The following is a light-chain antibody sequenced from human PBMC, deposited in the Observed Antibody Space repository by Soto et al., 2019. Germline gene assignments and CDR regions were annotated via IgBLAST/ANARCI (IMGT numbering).Light chain of an antibody. CDR1: ERISSN. J-gene: IGKJ5*01. CDR2: GTS. V-gene: IGKV3-15*01. Sequence: IVLTQSPATVSVSPGERASLSCRASERISSNIAWYQQKPGQAPRLLISGTSTRATGVPARFSGSGSGTEFTLTISSLQSEDFVVYYCQQYDDWPPTFGQGTRLAIK. CDR3: QQYDDWPPT.